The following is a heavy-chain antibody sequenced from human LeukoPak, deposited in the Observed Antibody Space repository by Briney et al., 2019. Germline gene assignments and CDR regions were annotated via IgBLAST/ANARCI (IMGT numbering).Heavy chain of an antibody. V-gene: IGHV4-39*07. J-gene: IGHJ5*02. CDR1: GGSISSSSYY. CDR3: ARRPLTSAGTPHWFDP. CDR2: IYYSGST. Sequence: SETLSLTCTVSGGSISSSSYYWGWIRQPPGKGLEWIGSIYYSGSTYSNPSLKSRVTISVDKSKKHFSLRLASVTAADTAVYYCARRPLTSAGTPHWFDPWGQGTLVTVPS. D-gene: IGHD6-13*01.